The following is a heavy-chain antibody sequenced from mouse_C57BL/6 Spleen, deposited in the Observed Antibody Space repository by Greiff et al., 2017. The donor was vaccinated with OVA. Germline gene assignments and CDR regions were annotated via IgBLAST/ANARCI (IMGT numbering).Heavy chain of an antibody. CDR2: IDPENGDT. Sequence: EVQLQESGAELVRPGASVKLSCTASGFNIKDDYMHWVKQRPEQGLEWIGWIDPENGDTEYASKFQGKATITADTSSNTAYLQLSSLTSEDTAVYYCTTWGLRDYFDYWGQGTTLTVSS. V-gene: IGHV14-4*01. J-gene: IGHJ2*01. CDR3: TTWGLRDYFDY. CDR1: GFNIKDDY. D-gene: IGHD2-4*01.